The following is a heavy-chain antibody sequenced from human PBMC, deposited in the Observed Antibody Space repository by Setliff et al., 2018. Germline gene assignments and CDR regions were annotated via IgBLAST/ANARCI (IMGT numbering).Heavy chain of an antibody. CDR3: ARDTNYEGAYDS. CDR1: GYSFINYW. CDR2: IYPGDSGT. D-gene: IGHD3-3*01. V-gene: IGHV5-51*01. Sequence: PGESLKISCKGSGYSFINYWIGWVRQMPGKGLEWMGIIYPGDSGTTYSPSFQGQVTISADRSISTAYLQWSSLKASDTAMYYCARDTNYEGAYDSWGQGTLVTVSS. J-gene: IGHJ4*02.